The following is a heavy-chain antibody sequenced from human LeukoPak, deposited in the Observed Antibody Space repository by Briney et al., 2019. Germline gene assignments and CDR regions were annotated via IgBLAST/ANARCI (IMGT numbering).Heavy chain of an antibody. CDR1: RFTFGSYS. J-gene: IGHJ4*02. CDR2: ISSSSSTI. Sequence: GGSLRLSCVASRFTFGSYSMNRVRQAPGKGLEWGSYISSSSSTIYYADSVKGRFTISRDNAKNSLYLQMSSLRAEDTAVYYCARAGRGGDGYKAFDYWGKGTLVTVS. V-gene: IGHV3-48*01. D-gene: IGHD5-24*01. CDR3: ARAGRGGDGYKAFDY.